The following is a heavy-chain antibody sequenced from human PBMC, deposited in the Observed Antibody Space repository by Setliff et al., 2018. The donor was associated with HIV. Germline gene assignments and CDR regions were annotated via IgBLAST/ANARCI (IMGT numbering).Heavy chain of an antibody. V-gene: IGHV1-69*13. CDR3: ASSSYYYDSGGYYY. CDR2: IIPIFGTA. CDR1: GGTFISQA. Sequence: ASVKVSCKASGGTFISQAISWVRQAPGQGLEWMGGIIPIFGTANYAQKFQGRVTITADDFTRTAYMELSSLRSEDTAVYYCASSSYYYDSGGYYYWGQGTLVTVSS. J-gene: IGHJ4*02. D-gene: IGHD3-22*01.